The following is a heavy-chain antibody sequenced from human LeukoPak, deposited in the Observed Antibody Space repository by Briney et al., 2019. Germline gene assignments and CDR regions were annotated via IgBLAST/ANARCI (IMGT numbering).Heavy chain of an antibody. Sequence: SETLSLTCAVYGGSFSGYYWSWIRQPPGKGLEWIGEINHSGSTIYNPSLKSRVTISVDTSKNQFSLKLSSVTAADTAVYYRARMGPEGDQNAFDIWGQGTMVTVSS. J-gene: IGHJ3*02. CDR3: ARMGPEGDQNAFDI. V-gene: IGHV4-34*01. D-gene: IGHD2-21*02. CDR1: GGSFSGYY. CDR2: INHSGST.